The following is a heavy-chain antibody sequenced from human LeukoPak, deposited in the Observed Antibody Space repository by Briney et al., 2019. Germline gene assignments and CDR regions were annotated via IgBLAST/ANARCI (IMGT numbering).Heavy chain of an antibody. J-gene: IGHJ1*01. CDR3: AKGANYYDSSGYQRAEYFQH. CDR2: ISWDGGST. V-gene: IGHV3-43*01. Sequence: GGSLRLSCAASGFTFDDYTMRWVRQAPGKGLEWVSLISWDGGSTYYADSVKGRFTISRDNSKNSLYLQMNSLRTEDTALYYCAKGANYYDSSGYQRAEYFQHWGQGTLVTVSS. D-gene: IGHD3-22*01. CDR1: GFTFDDYT.